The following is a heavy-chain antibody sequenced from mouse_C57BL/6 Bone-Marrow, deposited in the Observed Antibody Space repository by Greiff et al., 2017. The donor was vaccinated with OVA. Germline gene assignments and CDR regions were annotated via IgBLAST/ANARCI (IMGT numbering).Heavy chain of an antibody. Sequence: VQLVESGAELVRPGASVTLSCKASGYTFTDYEMHWVKQTPVHGLEWIGAIDPETGGTAYNQKFKGKAILTADKSSSTAYMELRSLTSEDSAVYYCTDYYGSSYGWYFDVWGTGTTVTVSS. J-gene: IGHJ1*03. CDR2: IDPETGGT. CDR1: GYTFTDYE. CDR3: TDYYGSSYGWYFDV. V-gene: IGHV1-15*01. D-gene: IGHD1-1*01.